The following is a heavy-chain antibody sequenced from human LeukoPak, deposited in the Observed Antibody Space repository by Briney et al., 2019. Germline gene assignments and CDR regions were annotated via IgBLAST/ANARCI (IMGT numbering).Heavy chain of an antibody. J-gene: IGHJ5*02. Sequence: GGSLRLSCAASGFTFSDSAIHWVRQASGKGLEWVGRIRGKGYSDPPAYAASVKGRFTTSRDDSKSTAYLQMNRLKAEDTAVYYCTVPQSGGNWFDPWGPGTLVTVSS. V-gene: IGHV3-73*01. D-gene: IGHD3-16*01. CDR3: TVPQSGGNWFDP. CDR2: IRGKGYSDPP. CDR1: GFTFSDSA.